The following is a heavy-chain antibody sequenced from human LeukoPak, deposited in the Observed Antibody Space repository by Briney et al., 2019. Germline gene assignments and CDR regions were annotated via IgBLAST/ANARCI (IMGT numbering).Heavy chain of an antibody. CDR2: VYSSGST. J-gene: IGHJ4*02. CDR3: ARVAGSSWYSFDY. D-gene: IGHD6-13*01. V-gene: IGHV4-59*01. CDR1: GGSLSSYY. Sequence: PSETLSLTCTVSGGSLSSYYWSWLRQPPGKGVEGIGYVYSSGSTNYNPSLTSRVTISVDTSKNQFSLKLSSVTAADTAVYYCARVAGSSWYSFDYWGQGTLVTVSS.